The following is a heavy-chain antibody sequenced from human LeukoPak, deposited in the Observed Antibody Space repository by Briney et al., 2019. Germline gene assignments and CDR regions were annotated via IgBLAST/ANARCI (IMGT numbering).Heavy chain of an antibody. CDR1: GFIFSDYS. CDR2: VSSRPNYI. V-gene: IGHV3-21*01. J-gene: IGHJ4*02. CDR3: ARDLTGEPPFIDY. D-gene: IGHD7-27*01. Sequence: GGPLRLSCAASGFIFSDYSMNWVRQAPGKGLEWVSSVSSRPNYIFYADSVGGRFTISRDNAKNSLSLQMNSLRPEDTAVYYCARDLTGEPPFIDYWGQGTLVTVSS.